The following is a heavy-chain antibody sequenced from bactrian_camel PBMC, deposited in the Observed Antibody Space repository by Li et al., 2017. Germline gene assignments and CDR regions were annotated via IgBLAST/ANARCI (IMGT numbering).Heavy chain of an antibody. CDR3: AVVTRYDRCASVYRADYYDV. V-gene: IGHV3S55*01. CDR2: VVSAGGE. CDR1: GFTGVSGC. J-gene: IGHJ4*01. D-gene: IGHD3*01. Sequence: HVQLVESGGGSVEAGRSLRLSCVVSGFTGVSGCTGWFRQAPGKEREGVATVVSAGGENYADSVKGRFTISRDNSKNTVYLQMNTSRPADTAKYYCAVVTRYDRCASVYRADYYDVWGRGTQVTVS.